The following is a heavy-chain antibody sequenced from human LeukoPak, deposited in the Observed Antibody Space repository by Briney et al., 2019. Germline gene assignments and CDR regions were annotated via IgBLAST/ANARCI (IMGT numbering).Heavy chain of an antibody. D-gene: IGHD6-25*01. CDR2: IYSGGST. V-gene: IGHV3-66*01. CDR1: GFTVSTSY. CDR3: ARDGYRSRGFQH. J-gene: IGHJ1*01. Sequence: PGGSLRLSCAASGFTVSTSYMNWVRQAPGKGLEWVSVIYSGGSTYYADSVKGRFTISRDNSKNTLYLQMNSLRAEDTAVYYCARDGYRSRGFQHWGQGTLVTVSS.